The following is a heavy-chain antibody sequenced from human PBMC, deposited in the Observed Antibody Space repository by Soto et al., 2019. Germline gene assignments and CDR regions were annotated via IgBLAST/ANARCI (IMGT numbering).Heavy chain of an antibody. CDR3: ARGQRFSDWFDP. V-gene: IGHV4-4*07. CDR1: GGAITSYY. D-gene: IGHD3-3*01. CDR2: IYSSGST. J-gene: IGHJ5*02. Sequence: PSETLSLTCTVSGGAITSYYWTWIRQPAGKGLEWIGRIYSSGSTKYNPSLQSRISMSLDTSKYQFSLTLASVTAADTAVYYCARGQRFSDWFDPWGQGTLVTVSS.